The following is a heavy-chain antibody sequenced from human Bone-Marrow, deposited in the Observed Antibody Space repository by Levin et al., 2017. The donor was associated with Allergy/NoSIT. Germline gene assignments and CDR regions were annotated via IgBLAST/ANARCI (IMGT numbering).Heavy chain of an antibody. V-gene: IGHV1-69*06. Sequence: ASVKVSCKASGGTFSSFDISWVRQAPGQGLEWMGEIIPIFGSAYYAQKFQGRVTISADKSTSTAYMELISLTSDDTAVYYCAKGKDIWSGSSLDAMDVWGQGTTVTVSS. J-gene: IGHJ6*02. CDR3: AKGKDIWSGSSLDAMDV. D-gene: IGHD3-3*01. CDR2: IIPIFGSA. CDR1: GGTFSSFD.